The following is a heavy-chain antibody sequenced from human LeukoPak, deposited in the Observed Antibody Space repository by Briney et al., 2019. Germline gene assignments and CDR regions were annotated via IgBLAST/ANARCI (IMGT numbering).Heavy chain of an antibody. CDR1: DFTFNFYW. CDR3: GRLAHNAWYAIDF. D-gene: IGHD2-2*01. CDR2: ILPDGSQK. V-gene: IGHV3-7*01. Sequence: GGSLRLPCVASDFTFNFYWMTWVRQAPGKGLEWLANILPDGSQKYYVDSVKGRFTISRDNPKNSLYLQINSLRADDTAVYYCGRLAHNAWYAIDFWGQGTLVTVSS. J-gene: IGHJ4*02.